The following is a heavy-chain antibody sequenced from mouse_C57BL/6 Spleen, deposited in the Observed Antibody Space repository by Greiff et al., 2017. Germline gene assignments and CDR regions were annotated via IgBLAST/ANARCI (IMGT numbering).Heavy chain of an antibody. J-gene: IGHJ3*01. CDR1: GYTFTSYW. CDR2: IYPSDSET. Sequence: QVQLQQPGAELVRPGSSVKLSCKASGYTFTSYWMDWVKQRPGQGLEWIGNIYPSDSETHYNQKFKDKATLTVDKSSSTAYMQLSSLTSEDSAVYYCARRGDVAWFAYWGQGTLVTVSA. V-gene: IGHV1-61*01. CDR3: ARRGDVAWFAY.